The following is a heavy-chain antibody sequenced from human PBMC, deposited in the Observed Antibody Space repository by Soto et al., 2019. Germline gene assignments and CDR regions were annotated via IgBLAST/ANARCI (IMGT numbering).Heavy chain of an antibody. CDR1: GLSISSSSYY. CDR3: ARHLTYCSAGSCYSDFPYYGMDV. Sequence: SETLSLTCTVSGLSISSSSYYWGWIRQPPGKGLEWIGTIYYRGSTYYNPSLNSRVTISVDTSKNQFSLKLSSVTAADTAVYYCARHLTYCSAGSCYSDFPYYGMDVWGQGTTVTVSS. CDR2: IYYRGST. D-gene: IGHD2-15*01. J-gene: IGHJ6*02. V-gene: IGHV4-39*01.